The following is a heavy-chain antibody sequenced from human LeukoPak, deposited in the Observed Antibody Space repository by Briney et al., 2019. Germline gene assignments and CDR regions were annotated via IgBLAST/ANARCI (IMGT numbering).Heavy chain of an antibody. D-gene: IGHD1-26*01. CDR1: GFTFSSYW. V-gene: IGHV3-7*03. CDR3: AKTLPLSWELLEGTFDY. Sequence: GGSLRLSCAASGFTFSSYWMSWVRQAPGKGLEWVANIKQDGSEKYYVDSVKGRFTISRDNSKNTLYLQMNSLRAEDTAVYYCAKTLPLSWELLEGTFDYWGQGTLVTVSS. J-gene: IGHJ4*02. CDR2: IKQDGSEK.